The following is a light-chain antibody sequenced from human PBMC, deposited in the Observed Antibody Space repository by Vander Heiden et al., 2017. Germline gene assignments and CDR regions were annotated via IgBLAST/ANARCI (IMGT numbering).Light chain of an antibody. V-gene: IGKV4-1*01. CDR2: WAS. J-gene: IGKJ1*01. CDR3: QQYYSSPWT. Sequence: DIVMKQSPDSLAVSLGERATINCKSSQSPFYASNIQSRLAWYQQKPGQPPKLLIYWASTRQSGVPDRFSGSGSGTDFTLTISSLQAEDVAVYYCQQYYSSPWTFGQGTKVEIK. CDR1: QSPFYASNIQSR.